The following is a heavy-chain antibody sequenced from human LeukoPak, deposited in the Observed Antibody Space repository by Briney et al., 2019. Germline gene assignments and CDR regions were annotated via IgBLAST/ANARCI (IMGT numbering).Heavy chain of an antibody. V-gene: IGHV3-21*04. CDR3: ARWDWNYNWFDP. CDR1: GFTFSSYS. J-gene: IGHJ5*02. Sequence: GGSLRLSCAASGFTFSSYSMNWVRQAPGKGLEWVSSISSSSSYIYYADSVKGRFTISRDNAKNSLYLQMNSLRAEDTAVYYCARWDWNYNWFDPWGQGTLVTVSS. D-gene: IGHD1-7*01. CDR2: ISSSSSYI.